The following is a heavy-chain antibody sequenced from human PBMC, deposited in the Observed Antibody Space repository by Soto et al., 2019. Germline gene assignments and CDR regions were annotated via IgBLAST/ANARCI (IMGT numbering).Heavy chain of an antibody. V-gene: IGHV4-30-4*01. J-gene: IGHJ5*02. CDR1: GGSISSGEYY. CDR2: IYYSGYT. D-gene: IGHD6-25*01. Sequence: QVQLQESGPGLVKPSETLSLTCSVSGGSISSGEYYWSWVRQPPGKGLEWIGYIYYSGYTNLNPSLKRRVTMSVDTSENQFSLKLSSLTAADTAVYYCARLDQRLSAPNWSDPWGQGTLVTVSS. CDR3: ARLDQRLSAPNWSDP.